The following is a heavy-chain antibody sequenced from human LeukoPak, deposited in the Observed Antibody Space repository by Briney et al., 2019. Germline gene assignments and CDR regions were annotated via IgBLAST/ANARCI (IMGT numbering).Heavy chain of an antibody. J-gene: IGHJ6*02. V-gene: IGHV1-69*13. Sequence: ASVKVSCKASGGTFSSYAISWVRQAPGQGLEWMGGIIPIFGTANYAQKFQGRVTTTADESTSTAYMELSSLRSEDTAVYYCARGRWLQFNGMDVWGQGTTVTVSS. CDR2: IIPIFGTA. CDR3: ARGRWLQFNGMDV. CDR1: GGTFSSYA. D-gene: IGHD5-24*01.